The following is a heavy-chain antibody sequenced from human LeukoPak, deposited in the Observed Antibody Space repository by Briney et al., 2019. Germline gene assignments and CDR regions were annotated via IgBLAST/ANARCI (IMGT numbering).Heavy chain of an antibody. Sequence: SETLSLTCTVSGGSISSGGYYWRWIRQHPGKGLEWGGYIYYSGSTYYNPSLKSRVTISVDTCKNQFSLKLSSVTAADTAVYYCARERIAAVGTVFDYWGQGTLVTVSS. CDR3: ARERIAAVGTVFDY. CDR1: GGSISSGGYY. D-gene: IGHD6-13*01. CDR2: IYYSGST. V-gene: IGHV4-31*03. J-gene: IGHJ4*02.